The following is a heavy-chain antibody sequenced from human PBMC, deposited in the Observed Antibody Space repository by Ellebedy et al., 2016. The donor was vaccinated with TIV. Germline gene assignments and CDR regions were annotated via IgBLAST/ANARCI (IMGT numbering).Heavy chain of an antibody. CDR2: VIPIFKRT. V-gene: IGHV1-69*13. J-gene: IGHJ4*02. D-gene: IGHD6-19*01. Sequence: ASVKVSCXASGDSFTDHSFSWVRQAPGQGLEWIGGVIPIFKRTNYAVHGRVTITADESTGMSYMELSSLRSDDTAVYFCAARDIAVSGKDYWGQGTQVTVSS. CDR3: AARDIAVSGKDY. CDR1: GDSFTDHS.